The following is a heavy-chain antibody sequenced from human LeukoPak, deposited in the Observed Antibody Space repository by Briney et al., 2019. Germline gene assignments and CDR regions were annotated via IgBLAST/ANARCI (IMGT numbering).Heavy chain of an antibody. V-gene: IGHV3-23*01. CDR3: AKGSTVVTPGSWFDP. D-gene: IGHD4-23*01. J-gene: IGHJ5*02. CDR2: ISGSGGST. CDR1: GFTFSSYA. Sequence: GASLRLSCAASGFTFSSYAMSWVRQAPGKGLEWVSAISGSGGSTYYADSVRGRFTISRDNSKNTLYLQINSLRAEDTAVYYCAKGSTVVTPGSWFDPWGQGTLVTVSS.